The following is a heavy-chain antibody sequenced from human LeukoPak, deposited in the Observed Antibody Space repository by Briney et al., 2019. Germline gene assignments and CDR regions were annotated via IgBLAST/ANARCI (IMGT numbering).Heavy chain of an antibody. CDR3: ARGPRYSGYDLNY. CDR1: GGSFSGYY. CDR2: INHSGST. D-gene: IGHD5-12*01. V-gene: IGHV4-34*01. Sequence: PSETLSLTCAVYGGSFSGYYWSWIRQPPGKGLEWTGEINHSGSTNYNPSLKSRVTISVDTSKNQFSLKLSSVTAADTAVYYCARGPRYSGYDLNYWGQGTLVTVSS. J-gene: IGHJ4*02.